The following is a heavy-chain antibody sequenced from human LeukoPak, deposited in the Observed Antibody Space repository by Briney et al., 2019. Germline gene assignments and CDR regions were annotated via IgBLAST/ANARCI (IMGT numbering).Heavy chain of an antibody. V-gene: IGHV1-24*01. Sequence: GASVKFSCKVSGYTLTELSMHWVRQAPGKGLEWMGGFDPEDGETIYAQKFQGRVTMTEDTSTDTAYMELSSLRSEDTAVYYCATVGGSYSDYFDYWGQGTLVTVSS. J-gene: IGHJ4*02. CDR2: FDPEDGET. CDR3: ATVGGSYSDYFDY. D-gene: IGHD1-26*01. CDR1: GYTLTELS.